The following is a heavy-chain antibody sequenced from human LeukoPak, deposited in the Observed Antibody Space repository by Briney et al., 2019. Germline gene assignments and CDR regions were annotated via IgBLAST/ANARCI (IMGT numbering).Heavy chain of an antibody. D-gene: IGHD5-24*01. CDR2: IKSNGGTT. V-gene: IGHV3-74*01. J-gene: IGHJ4*02. CDR3: ARDGRLDGYNGIVDN. CDR1: GFTFSNYW. Sequence: GGSLRLSCAASGFTFSNYWMHWVRQAPGKGLVWVSSIKSNGGTTSYADSVKGRFTISRDNAKNTLYLQMNSLRVEDTAVYYCARDGRLDGYNGIVDNWGQGTLVTVSS.